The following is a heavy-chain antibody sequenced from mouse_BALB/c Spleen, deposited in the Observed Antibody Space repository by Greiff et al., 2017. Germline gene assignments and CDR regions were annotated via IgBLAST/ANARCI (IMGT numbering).Heavy chain of an antibody. CDR1: GFTFSSYG. J-gene: IGHJ2*01. CDR2: INSNGGST. Sequence: DVHLVESGGGLVQPGGSLKLSCAASGFTFSSYGMSWVRQTPDKRLELVATINSNGGSTYYPDSVKGRFTISRDNAKNTLYLQMSSLKSEDTAMYYCARAVMYGNYFDYWGQGTTLTVSS. D-gene: IGHD2-10*02. CDR3: ARAVMYGNYFDY. V-gene: IGHV5-6-3*01.